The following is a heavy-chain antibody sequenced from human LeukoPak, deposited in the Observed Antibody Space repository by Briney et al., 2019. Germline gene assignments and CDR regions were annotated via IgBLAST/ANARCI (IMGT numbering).Heavy chain of an antibody. Sequence: GGPLTLSCAASGFTFSYHWMTWVRQAPGKGLEWVANIKSDGAVKNYVDSVKGRFTISRDNAKNSLYLQMNSLRAEDTAVYYCAKDSYSKGDFWGQGVLVTVSS. D-gene: IGHD6-13*01. CDR1: GFTFSYHW. V-gene: IGHV3-7*01. J-gene: IGHJ4*02. CDR2: IKSDGAVK. CDR3: AKDSYSKGDF.